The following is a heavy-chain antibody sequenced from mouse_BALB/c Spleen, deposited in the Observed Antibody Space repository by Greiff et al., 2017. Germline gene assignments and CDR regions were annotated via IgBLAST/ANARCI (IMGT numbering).Heavy chain of an antibody. Sequence: EVQGVESGGGLVQPGGSRKLSCAASGFTFSSFGMHWVRQAPEKGLEWVAYISSGSSTIYYADTVKGRFTISRDNPKNTLFLQMTSLRSEDTAMYYCARSDYGSPQAWFAYWGQGTLVTVSA. D-gene: IGHD1-1*01. CDR1: GFTFSSFG. CDR3: ARSDYGSPQAWFAY. V-gene: IGHV5-17*02. CDR2: ISSGSSTI. J-gene: IGHJ3*01.